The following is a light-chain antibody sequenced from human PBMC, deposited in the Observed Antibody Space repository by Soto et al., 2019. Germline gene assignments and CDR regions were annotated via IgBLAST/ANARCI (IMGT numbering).Light chain of an antibody. CDR3: QHYGRSPRYT. CDR2: GAS. J-gene: IGKJ2*01. CDR1: QSVSSSF. V-gene: IGKV3-20*01. Sequence: EIVLTQSPGTLSLSPGERATLSCRASQSVSSSFLAWYQHKPGQAPRLLIYGASSRATGIPGRFSGSGSGTDFTLTIDRLEPEDFAVYFCQHYGRSPRYTFGQGTKLEIK.